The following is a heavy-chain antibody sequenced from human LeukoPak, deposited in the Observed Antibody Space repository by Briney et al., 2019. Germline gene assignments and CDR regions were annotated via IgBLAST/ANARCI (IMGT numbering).Heavy chain of an antibody. CDR3: ARQKGLVKSGGVYDY. CDR2: INHSGST. D-gene: IGHD3-16*01. J-gene: IGHJ4*02. Sequence: KASETLSLTCAVYGGSFSGYYWSWIRQPPGKGLEWIGEINHSGSTNYNPSLKSRVTISVDTSKNQFSLKLSSVTAADTAVYYCARQKGLVKSGGVYDYWGQGTLVTVSS. CDR1: GGSFSGYY. V-gene: IGHV4-34*01.